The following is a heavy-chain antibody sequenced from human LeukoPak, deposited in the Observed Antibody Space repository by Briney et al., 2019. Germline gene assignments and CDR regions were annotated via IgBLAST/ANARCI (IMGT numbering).Heavy chain of an antibody. V-gene: IGHV1-2*02. CDR3: AKAAPGPARSYMDV. CDR1: GYTFTGYY. J-gene: IGHJ6*03. Sequence: GASVKVSCKASGYTFTGYYMHWVRQAPGQGLEWMGWINPNSGGTNYAQKFQGRVTMTRDTSISTAYMELSRLRSDDTAVYYCAKAAPGPARSYMDVWGKGTTVTVSS. CDR2: INPNSGGT. D-gene: IGHD6-6*01.